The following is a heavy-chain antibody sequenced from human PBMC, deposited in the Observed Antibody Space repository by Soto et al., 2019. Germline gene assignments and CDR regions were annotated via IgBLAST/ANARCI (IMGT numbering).Heavy chain of an antibody. D-gene: IGHD3-22*01. CDR1: GGSISRYY. CDR2: IYFRGTT. V-gene: IGHV4-59*01. CDR3: ARMNYYDTSGYPFDY. Sequence: SETLSLTCTVSGGSISRYYWSWIRQLPGKGLEWIGYIYFRGTTNYNPSLKSRVTMSADTSKNQFSLKLNSVTAADTAVYYCARMNYYDTSGYPFDYWGQGMMVTVS. J-gene: IGHJ4*02.